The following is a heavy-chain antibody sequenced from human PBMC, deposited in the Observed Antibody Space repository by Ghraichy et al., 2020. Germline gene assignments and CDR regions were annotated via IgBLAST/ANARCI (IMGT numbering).Heavy chain of an antibody. CDR1: GGTFSSYA. V-gene: IGHV1-69*13. D-gene: IGHD2-2*01. CDR3: ASCSSTNCSWFDP. Sequence: SVKVSCKASGGTFSSYAITWVRQAPGQGLEWMGGIIPIFGTANYAQKFQGRVTITADESTSTAYMELSSLRSEDTAVYYCASCSSTNCSWFDPWGQGTLVTVSS. CDR2: IIPIFGTA. J-gene: IGHJ5*02.